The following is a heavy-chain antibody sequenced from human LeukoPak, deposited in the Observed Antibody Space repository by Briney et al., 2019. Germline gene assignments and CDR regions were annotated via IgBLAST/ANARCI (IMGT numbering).Heavy chain of an antibody. CDR1: GFTFSSYG. V-gene: IGHV3-30*02. J-gene: IGHJ6*03. D-gene: IGHD3-10*01. Sequence: PGGSLRLSCAASGFTFSSYGMHWVRQAPGKGLEWVAFIRYDGSNKYYADSVKGGFTFSRDNSKNTLYLQMNSLRAEDTAVYYCAKDPVGGSYYPYYMDVWGKGTTVTISS. CDR2: IRYDGSNK. CDR3: AKDPVGGSYYPYYMDV.